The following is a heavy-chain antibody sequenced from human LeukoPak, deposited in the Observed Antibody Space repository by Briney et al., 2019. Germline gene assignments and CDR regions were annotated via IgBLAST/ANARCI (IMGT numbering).Heavy chain of an antibody. D-gene: IGHD1-26*01. CDR1: DGSFSGYY. V-gene: IGHV4-34*01. CDR2: INHSGST. CDR3: ARGGYGSYYPRSHFDY. J-gene: IGHJ4*02. Sequence: SETLSLTCAVYDGSFSGYYWSWIRQPPGKGLEWIGEINHSGSTNYNPSLKSRVTISVDTSKNQFSLKLSSVTAADTAVYYCARGGYGSYYPRSHFDYWGQGTLVTVSS.